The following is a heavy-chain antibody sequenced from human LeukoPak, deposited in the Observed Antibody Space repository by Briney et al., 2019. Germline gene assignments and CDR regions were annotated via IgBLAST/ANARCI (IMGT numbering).Heavy chain of an antibody. CDR1: GFSFRSYW. D-gene: IGHD6-13*01. CDR2: IKQDGSKM. V-gene: IGHV3-7*01. Sequence: PGGSLRLSCAASGFSFRSYWMDWVRQAPGKGLEWVANIKQDGSKMYYVDSVKGRFTISRDNTKNSLFLHMSSLRAEDTAVYYCANRHSSWYNVVWGQGTLVTVSS. J-gene: IGHJ4*02. CDR3: ANRHSSWYNVV.